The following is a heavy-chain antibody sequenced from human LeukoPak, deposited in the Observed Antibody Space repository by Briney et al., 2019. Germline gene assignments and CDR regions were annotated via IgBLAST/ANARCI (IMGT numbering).Heavy chain of an antibody. J-gene: IGHJ4*02. CDR2: ISGDGART. CDR1: GFSFNNYV. D-gene: IGHD2-21*01. CDR3: AKTVVVITFRFDS. Sequence: PGGSLRPSCAASGFSFNNYVMSWVRQAPGKGLEWVSAISGDGARTYYADSVKGRFTISRDNSKNTLDLQMNSLRAEDTAIYYCAKTVVVITFRFDSWGQGSLVTVSS. V-gene: IGHV3-23*01.